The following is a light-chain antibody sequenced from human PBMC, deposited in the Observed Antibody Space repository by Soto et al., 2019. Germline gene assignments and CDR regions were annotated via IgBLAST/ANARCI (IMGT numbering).Light chain of an antibody. J-gene: IGKJ2*01. CDR1: QSISNNY. V-gene: IGKV3-20*01. CDR2: GAS. Sequence: EIVLTQSPGTLSLSPGERATLSCRASQSISNNYLAWYQQKPGRAPRLLIYGASSRATGIPDRFSGSGSGTDVTLTISRLETEDYAVYYCQQYGSSPYTFGQGTKLEIK. CDR3: QQYGSSPYT.